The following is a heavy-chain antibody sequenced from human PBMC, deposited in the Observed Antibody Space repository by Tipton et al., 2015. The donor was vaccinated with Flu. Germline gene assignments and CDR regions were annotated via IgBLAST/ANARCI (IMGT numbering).Heavy chain of an antibody. D-gene: IGHD3-10*01. CDR1: GGSISSYY. Sequence: TLSLTCTVSGGSISSYYRSWIRQPPGKGLEWIGYIYYSGSTNYNPSLKSRVTISVDTSKNQFSLKLSSVTAADTAVYYCARERTYYYGSGSYTNWFDPWGQGTLVTVSS. V-gene: IGHV4-59*01. CDR3: ARERTYYYGSGSYTNWFDP. CDR2: IYYSGST. J-gene: IGHJ5*02.